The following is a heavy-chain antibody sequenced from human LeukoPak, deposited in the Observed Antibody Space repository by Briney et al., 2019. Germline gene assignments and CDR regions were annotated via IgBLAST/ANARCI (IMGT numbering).Heavy chain of an antibody. J-gene: IGHJ5*02. Sequence: ASVKVSCKASGYTFTDYYMHWVRQAPGQGLEWMGWINPNSGGTNYARKFQGRVTMTRDTSISTAYMELSRLRSDDTAVYYCARVQQLAHPLNWFDPWGQGTLVTVSS. CDR2: INPNSGGT. V-gene: IGHV1-2*02. CDR1: GYTFTDYY. CDR3: ARVQQLAHPLNWFDP. D-gene: IGHD6-13*01.